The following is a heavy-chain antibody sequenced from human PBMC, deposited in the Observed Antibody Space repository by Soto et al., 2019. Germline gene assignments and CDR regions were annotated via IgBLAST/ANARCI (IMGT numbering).Heavy chain of an antibody. J-gene: IGHJ5*02. CDR1: GGTFSSYA. D-gene: IGHD3-22*01. CDR2: IIPIFGTA. CDR3: ARAHYYDSSGPFNWFDP. V-gene: IGHV1-69*13. Sequence: ASVKVSCKASGGTFSSYAISWVRQAPGQGLEWMGGIIPIFGTANYAQKFQGRVTITADESTSTAYMELSSLRSEDTAVYYCARAHYYDSSGPFNWFDPWGQGTLVTVSS.